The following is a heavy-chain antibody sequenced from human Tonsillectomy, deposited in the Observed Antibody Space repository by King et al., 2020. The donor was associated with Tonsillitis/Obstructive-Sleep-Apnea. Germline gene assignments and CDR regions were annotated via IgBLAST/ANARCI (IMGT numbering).Heavy chain of an antibody. CDR1: GYTFTNYG. D-gene: IGHD3-22*01. CDR2: ISAYNGHK. V-gene: IGHV1-18*01. J-gene: IGHJ4*02. CDR3: ARDSMSHYYDSSAYYTFDY. Sequence: QLVQSGAEVKKPGASVKVSCKASGYTFTNYGISWVRQAPGQGLEWMGWISAYNGHKNSAQKLQGRVTMTTDTSTSTAFMELRSLRSDDTAVYYCARDSMSHYYDSSAYYTFDYWGQGTLGTVSS.